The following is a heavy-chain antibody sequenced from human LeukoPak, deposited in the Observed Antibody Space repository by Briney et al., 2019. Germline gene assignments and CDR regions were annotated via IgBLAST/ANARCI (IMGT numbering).Heavy chain of an antibody. V-gene: IGHV3-49*03. J-gene: IGHJ4*02. CDR1: GFTFGDYA. D-gene: IGHD3-9*01. Sequence: PGGSLRLSCTASGFTFGDYAMSWFRQAPGKGLEWVGFIRSKAYGGTTEYAASVKGRFTISRDDSKSIAYLQMNSLRAEDTAVYYCARVGYDILTGYYRGFDYWGQGTLVTVSS. CDR3: ARVGYDILTGYYRGFDY. CDR2: IRSKAYGGTT.